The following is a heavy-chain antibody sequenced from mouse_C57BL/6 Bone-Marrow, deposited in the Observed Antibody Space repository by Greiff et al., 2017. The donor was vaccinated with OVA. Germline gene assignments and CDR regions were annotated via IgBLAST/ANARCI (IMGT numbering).Heavy chain of an antibody. V-gene: IGHV6-3*01. CDR1: GFTFSNYW. CDR2: IRLKSDNYAT. CDR3: TVPITTVVNWYFDV. Sequence: EVKLMESGGGLVQPGGSMKLSCVASGFTFSNYWMNWVRQSPEKGLEWVAQIRLKSDNYATHYAESVKGRFTISRDDSKSSVYLQMNNLRAEDTGIYYCTVPITTVVNWYFDVWGTGTTVTVSS. D-gene: IGHD1-1*01. J-gene: IGHJ1*03.